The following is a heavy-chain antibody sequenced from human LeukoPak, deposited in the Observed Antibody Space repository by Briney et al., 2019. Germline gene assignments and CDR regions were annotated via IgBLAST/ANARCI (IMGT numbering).Heavy chain of an antibody. CDR1: GGTFSSYA. V-gene: IGHV1-46*01. CDR2: INPSGGST. Sequence: ASVKVSCKASGGTFSSYAISWVRQAPGQGLEWMGIINPSGGSTSYAQKFQGRVTMTRDTSTSTVYMELSSLRSEDPAVYYCARDLMRYYDFWSGSLWFDPWGQGTLVTVSS. J-gene: IGHJ5*02. CDR3: ARDLMRYYDFWSGSLWFDP. D-gene: IGHD3-3*01.